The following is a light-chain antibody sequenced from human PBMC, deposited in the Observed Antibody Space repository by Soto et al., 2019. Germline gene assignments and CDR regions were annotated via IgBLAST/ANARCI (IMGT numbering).Light chain of an antibody. CDR2: AAS. Sequence: EIVMTQSPATLSVSPGERATLSCRASQSVSSKLAWYQQKPGQAPRLLIYAASTRATGIPARFSGSGSGTEFTITISSLQSEDFAVYYCQQYNNWPLTFGGGTKVEIK. J-gene: IGKJ4*01. CDR3: QQYNNWPLT. V-gene: IGKV3-15*01. CDR1: QSVSSK.